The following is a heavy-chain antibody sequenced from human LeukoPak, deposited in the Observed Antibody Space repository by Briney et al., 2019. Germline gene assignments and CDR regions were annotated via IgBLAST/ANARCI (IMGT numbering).Heavy chain of an antibody. Sequence: ASVKVSCKASGYTFTSYAMHWVRQAPGQRLEWMGWISAYNGNTNYAQKLQGRVTMTTDTSTSTAYMELRSLRSDDTAVYYCARDGIAVAGTWVDPWGQGTLVTVSS. CDR1: GYTFTSYA. D-gene: IGHD6-19*01. V-gene: IGHV1-18*01. CDR3: ARDGIAVAGTWVDP. CDR2: ISAYNGNT. J-gene: IGHJ5*02.